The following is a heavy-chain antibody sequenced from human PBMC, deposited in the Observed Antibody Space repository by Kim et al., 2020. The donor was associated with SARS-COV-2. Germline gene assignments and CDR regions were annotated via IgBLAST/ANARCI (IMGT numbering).Heavy chain of an antibody. V-gene: IGHV3-30*18. CDR1: GFTFSSYG. D-gene: IGHD4-17*01. CDR2: ISYDGSNK. CDR3: AKDDRYRTTVSLRDNSPGGIDY. J-gene: IGHJ4*02. Sequence: GGSLRLSCAASGFTFSSYGMHWVRQAPGKGLEWVAVISYDGSNKYYADSVKGRFTISRDNSKNTLYLQMNSLRAEDTAVYYCAKDDRYRTTVSLRDNSPGGIDYWGQGTLVTVSS.